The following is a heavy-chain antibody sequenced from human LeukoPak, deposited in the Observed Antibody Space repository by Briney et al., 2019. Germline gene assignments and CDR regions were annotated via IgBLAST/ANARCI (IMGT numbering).Heavy chain of an antibody. CDR3: SREIPSYDY. J-gene: IGHJ4*02. Sequence: GGSLRLSCAASGFTFSSFAMSWVRQAPGKGLEWLSTISGSGGTTYHAESVKGRFTISRDNSKSTLYLQMNSLRAEDTAMYYCSREIPSYDYWGQGTLVTVSS. D-gene: IGHD2-2*01. CDR2: ISGSGGTT. CDR1: GFTFSSFA. V-gene: IGHV3-23*01.